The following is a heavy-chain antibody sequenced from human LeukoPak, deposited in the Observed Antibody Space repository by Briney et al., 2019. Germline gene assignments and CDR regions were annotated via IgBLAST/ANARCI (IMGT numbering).Heavy chain of an antibody. CDR1: GLAFSAYK. CDR2: ISTDGYTT. Sequence: GGSLRLSCAASGLAFSAYKMHWVRQAPRKGLVWVSRISTDGYTTDYADFVQGRFTASRDNTKNTWSLEMNSLRAEDTAVYYCVVSGSPGYWGQGSLVTVSS. J-gene: IGHJ4*02. V-gene: IGHV3-74*01. D-gene: IGHD2-15*01. CDR3: VVSGSPGY.